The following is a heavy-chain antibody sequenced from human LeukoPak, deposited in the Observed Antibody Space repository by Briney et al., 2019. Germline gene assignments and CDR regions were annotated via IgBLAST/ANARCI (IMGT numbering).Heavy chain of an antibody. J-gene: IGHJ4*02. D-gene: IGHD2-8*02. Sequence: GGSLRLSCAASGFTFSRSAMHWARQGPGKGLEWVAYIAHHGNNKYYADSVKGRFTISRDNSKGTLFLQMNSLRVDDTAVYYCAKDGSWSCTDWGQGTLVRVSS. CDR1: GFTFSRSA. CDR2: IAHHGNNK. CDR3: AKDGSWSCTD. V-gene: IGHV3-30*02.